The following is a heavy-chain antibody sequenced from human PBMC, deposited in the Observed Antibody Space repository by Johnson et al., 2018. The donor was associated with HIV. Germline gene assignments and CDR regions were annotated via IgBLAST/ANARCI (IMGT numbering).Heavy chain of an antibody. D-gene: IGHD4-17*01. CDR3: ARDGGNDYGDYVGGGALDI. CDR1: GFTFSSYA. Sequence: QVQLVESGGGVVQPGRSLRLSCAASGFTFSSYAMHWVRQAPGKGLEWVAVISYDGSDKYYADSVKGRFPISRENSKKTLFLQMNSLRAEDTAVYYCARDGGNDYGDYVGGGALDIWGQGTMVTVSS. J-gene: IGHJ3*02. CDR2: ISYDGSDK. V-gene: IGHV3-30*04.